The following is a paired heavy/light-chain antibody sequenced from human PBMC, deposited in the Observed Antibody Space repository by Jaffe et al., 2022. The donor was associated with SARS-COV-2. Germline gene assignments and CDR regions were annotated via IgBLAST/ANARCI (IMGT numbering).Heavy chain of an antibody. CDR2: TTPGDSET. V-gene: IGHV5-10-1*03. J-gene: IGHJ5*02. CDR1: GNTFVNYS. Sequence: EVQMVQSGAEVKEPGESLRLSCQISGNTFVNYSITWVRQMPGKGLEWMGTTTPGDSETYYSPSFQGRVSISGDTSVNTAYLQWNSLRASDTAIYYCARLLQFGESQNHLDPWGQGTLVTVSS. D-gene: IGHD3-10*01. CDR3: ARLLQFGESQNHLDP.
Light chain of an antibody. CDR1: ALARQY. CDR3: QSVDTSRGCV. V-gene: IGLV3-25*03. J-gene: IGLJ1*01. CDR2: QDT. Sequence: SYELSQPPSVSVSPGQTATVTCSAEALARQYASWYQQKPGQAPVLLIYQDTERPSSIPARFSGSRSGTTATLTISGVQADDEADYFCQSVDTSRGCVFGNGTSVTVL.